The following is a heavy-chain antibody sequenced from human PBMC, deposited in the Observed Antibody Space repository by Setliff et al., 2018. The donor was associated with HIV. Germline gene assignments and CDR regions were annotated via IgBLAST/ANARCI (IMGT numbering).Heavy chain of an antibody. Sequence: LRLSCAASGFTFSDYWMIWVRQAPGKGLEWVSTISGRDGRTYYADSVKGRFTISRDNAKNSMDLQMNSLRAEDTAIYYCARKLRPGHGVDVWGQGTTVTVSS. J-gene: IGHJ6*02. CDR2: ISGRDGRT. V-gene: IGHV3-23*01. CDR1: GFTFSDYW. D-gene: IGHD3-10*01. CDR3: ARKLRPGHGVDV.